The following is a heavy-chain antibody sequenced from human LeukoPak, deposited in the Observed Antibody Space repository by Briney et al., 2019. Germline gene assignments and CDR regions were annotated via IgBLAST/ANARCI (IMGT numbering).Heavy chain of an antibody. D-gene: IGHD4-17*01. J-gene: IGHJ3*02. CDR2: VHYSGST. CDR3: ARWDYGDYVGFDI. V-gene: IGHV4-61*01. CDR1: GGSVSSGNYY. Sequence: SETLSLTCTVSGGSVSSGNYYWSWIRQPPGKGLEWIAYVHYSGSTDNSPSLRSRVTISVDTSKNQVSLKLSSVTAADTAVYCCARWDYGDYVGFDIWGQGTMVTVSS.